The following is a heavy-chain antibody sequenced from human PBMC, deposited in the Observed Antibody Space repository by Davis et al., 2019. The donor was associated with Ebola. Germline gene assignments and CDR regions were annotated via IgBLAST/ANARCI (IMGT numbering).Heavy chain of an antibody. CDR2: IRSTPYGGAA. CDR3: SLHRGYYDSRGYYYVDNGTVDV. CDR1: GFTFGDYA. Sequence: GGSLRLSCTASGFTFGDYAMTWVRQAPGKGLEWIGFIRSTPYGGAADYAASVKGRVTISRDDSKSIVYLQINSLKPEDTAVYYCSLHRGYYDSRGYYYVDNGTVDVWGQGTTVTVSS. J-gene: IGHJ6*02. V-gene: IGHV3-49*04. D-gene: IGHD3-22*01.